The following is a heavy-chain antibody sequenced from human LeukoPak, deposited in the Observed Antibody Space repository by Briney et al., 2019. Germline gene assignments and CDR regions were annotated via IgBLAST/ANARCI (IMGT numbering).Heavy chain of an antibody. V-gene: IGHV4-59*08. J-gene: IGHJ6*02. CDR1: GGSINSYY. D-gene: IGHD6-13*01. CDR2: IYYSGST. Sequence: PSETLSLTCTVSGGSINSYYWSWIRQPPGKGLEWIGYIYYSGSTNYNPSLKSRVTISVDTSKNQFSLNLSSVTAADTAVYYCARGYSSSWHEDYYYGMDVWGQGTTVTVSS. CDR3: ARGYSSSWHEDYYYGMDV.